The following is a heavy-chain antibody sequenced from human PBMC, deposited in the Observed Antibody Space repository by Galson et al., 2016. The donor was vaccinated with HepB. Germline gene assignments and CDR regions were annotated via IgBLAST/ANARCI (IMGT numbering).Heavy chain of an antibody. Sequence: SLRLSCAASGFTFSSYGMHWVRQAPGKGLEWVAVISYYGRNEYYADSVKGRFTISRDNSMNTLYLQMNSLRVEDTAVYYCARDGELGGSYYGRDFDIWGQGTMVTVSS. CDR1: GFTFSSYG. J-gene: IGHJ3*02. V-gene: IGHV3-30*03. CDR2: ISYYGRNE. CDR3: ARDGELGGSYYGRDFDI. D-gene: IGHD1-26*01.